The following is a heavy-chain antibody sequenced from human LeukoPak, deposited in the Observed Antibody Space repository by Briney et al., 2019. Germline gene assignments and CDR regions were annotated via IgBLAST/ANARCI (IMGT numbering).Heavy chain of an antibody. V-gene: IGHV1-69-2*01. CDR3: ATGRNIVVVPAAMDY. CDR2: VDSEDGET. Sequence: ASVKVSCKVSGYTFTDYYMHWVQQAPGKGLEWMGLVDSEDGETIYAEKFQGRVTITADTSTDAAYMELSSLRSEDTAVYYCATGRNIVVVPAAMDYWGQGTLVTVSS. CDR1: GYTFTDYY. J-gene: IGHJ4*02. D-gene: IGHD2-2*01.